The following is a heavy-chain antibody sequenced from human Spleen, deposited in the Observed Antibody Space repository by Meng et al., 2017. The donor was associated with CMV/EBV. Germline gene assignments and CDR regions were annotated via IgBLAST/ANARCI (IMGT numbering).Heavy chain of an antibody. CDR2: IIPIFGTA. D-gene: IGHD2-2*02. CDR3: ATASLREDIALVPAAIPPPPGH. CDR1: GGTFSSYA. Sequence: SVKVSCKASGGTFSSYAISWVRQASGQGLEWMGGIIPIFGTANYAQKFQGRVTITTDESTTTAYMELSNLRSEDTAVYYCATASLREDIALVPAAIPPPPGHWGQGTLVTVSS. J-gene: IGHJ4*02. V-gene: IGHV1-69*05.